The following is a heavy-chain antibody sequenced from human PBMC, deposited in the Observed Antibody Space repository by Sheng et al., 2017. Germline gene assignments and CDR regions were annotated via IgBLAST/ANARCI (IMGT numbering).Heavy chain of an antibody. Sequence: EVQLVESGGGLVKPGGSLRLSCAASGFTFSSYSMNWVRQAPGKGLEWVSSISSSSSYIYYADSVKGRFTISRDNAKNSLYLQMNSLRAEDTAVYYCARAGAGAQGFDIWGQGTMVTVSS. CDR3: ARAGAGAQGFDI. CDR2: ISSSSSYI. D-gene: IGHD1-26*01. J-gene: IGHJ3*02. V-gene: IGHV3-21*01. CDR1: GFTFSSYS.